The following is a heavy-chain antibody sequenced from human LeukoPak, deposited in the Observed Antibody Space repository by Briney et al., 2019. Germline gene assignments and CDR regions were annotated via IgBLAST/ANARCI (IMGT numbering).Heavy chain of an antibody. Sequence: GGSLRLSCAASGFTFSSNYMSWVRQAPGKGLEGVSAISGSGGSTYYADSVKGRFTISRDNSKNTLYLQMNSLRAEDTAVYYCAKSWRITMVRGVPRGSSLFDYWGQGTLVTVSS. CDR1: GFTFSSNY. D-gene: IGHD3-10*01. CDR2: ISGSGGST. CDR3: AKSWRITMVRGVPRGSSLFDY. J-gene: IGHJ4*02. V-gene: IGHV3-23*01.